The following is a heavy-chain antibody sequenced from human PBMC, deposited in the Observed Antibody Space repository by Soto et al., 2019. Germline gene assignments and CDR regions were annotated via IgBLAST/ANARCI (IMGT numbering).Heavy chain of an antibody. CDR3: ARASTLTVHCGSVSCPRMDV. CDR2: ILPIFGTA. D-gene: IGHD2-2*01. V-gene: IGHV1-69*06. Sequence: QVQLVQSGAEVKKPGSPVKVSCKASGGTISSYAISWVRQAPGQGLEWMGGILPIFGTANYARKFQGRVTITADRSTSTAYMELSSLRSEDTAVYYCARASTLTVHCGSVSCPRMDVWGQGTTVTVSS. CDR1: GGTISSYA. J-gene: IGHJ6*02.